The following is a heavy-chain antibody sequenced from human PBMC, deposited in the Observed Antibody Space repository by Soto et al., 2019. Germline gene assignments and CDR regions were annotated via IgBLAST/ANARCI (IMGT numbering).Heavy chain of an antibody. V-gene: IGHV2-5*01. Sequence: QGTLKVSGPTLVKATQTLTLTSSFSGFSLSTSGVGVGWICQPPGKALEWLAHIYWSGDEHYRPSLKSTHSITNDTSTSQVLLTNANMHPLDTAAYYCARGLGGRPLFEFDIWGQWTMVAVCS. CDR2: IYWSGDE. D-gene: IGHD6-6*01. CDR1: GFSLSTSGVG. J-gene: IGHJ3*02. CDR3: ARGLGGRPLFEFDI.